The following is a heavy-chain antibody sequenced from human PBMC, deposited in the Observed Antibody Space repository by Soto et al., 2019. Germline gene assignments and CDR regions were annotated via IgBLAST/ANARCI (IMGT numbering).Heavy chain of an antibody. CDR1: GFTFSSYA. V-gene: IGHV3-23*01. CDR3: AKDRAGTTAFDY. Sequence: PGGSLRLSCTDSGFTFSSYALSWVRQAPGKGLEWVSAISGSGGKTYYADSVKGRFTISRDNSKNTLYLQMNSLRAEDTAVYYCAKDRAGTTAFDYWGQGTLVTVS. D-gene: IGHD1-7*01. J-gene: IGHJ4*02. CDR2: ISGSGGKT.